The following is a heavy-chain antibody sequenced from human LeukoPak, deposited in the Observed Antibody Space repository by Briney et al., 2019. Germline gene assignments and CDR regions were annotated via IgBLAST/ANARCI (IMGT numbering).Heavy chain of an antibody. Sequence: ASVKVSCKASGYTFTSYGISWVRQAPGQGLEWMGWISAYNGNTNYAQKLQGRVTMTTDTSTSTAYMELRSLRSDDTAVYYCARDRSRTDHYYDSSGCYYYYGMDVWGQGTTVTVPS. J-gene: IGHJ6*02. CDR1: GYTFTSYG. CDR2: ISAYNGNT. D-gene: IGHD3-22*01. V-gene: IGHV1-18*01. CDR3: ARDRSRTDHYYDSSGCYYYYGMDV.